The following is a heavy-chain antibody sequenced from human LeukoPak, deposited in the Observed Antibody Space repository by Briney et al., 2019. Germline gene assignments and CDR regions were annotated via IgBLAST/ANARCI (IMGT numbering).Heavy chain of an antibody. V-gene: IGHV3-30*03. CDR1: GFTFSSYG. Sequence: GGSLRLSCAASGFTFSSYGMHWVRQAPGKGLEWVAVISYDGSHKFYADSVKGRFTISRDNAKSSLYLQMSSLRAEDTAVYYCARGHTILTHWGQGTLVTVSS. D-gene: IGHD5-24*01. J-gene: IGHJ4*02. CDR3: ARGHTILTH. CDR2: ISYDGSHK.